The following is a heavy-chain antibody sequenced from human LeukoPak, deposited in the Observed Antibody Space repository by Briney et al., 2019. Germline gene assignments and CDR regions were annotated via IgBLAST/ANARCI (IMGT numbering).Heavy chain of an antibody. J-gene: IGHJ5*02. CDR2: IIPIFGTA. D-gene: IGHD2-15*01. CDR3: ARGGPGGYCSGGSCYDWFDP. V-gene: IGHV1-69*05. Sequence: GSSVKVSCKASGGTFSSYAISWVRQAPGQGLEWMGRIIPIFGTANYAQKFQGRVTITTDESTSTAYMELSSLRSEDTAVYYCARGGPGGYCSGGSCYDWFDPWGQETLVTVSS. CDR1: GGTFSSYA.